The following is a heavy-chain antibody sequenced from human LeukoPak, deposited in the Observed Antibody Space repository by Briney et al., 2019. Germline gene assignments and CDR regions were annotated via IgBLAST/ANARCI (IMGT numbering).Heavy chain of an antibody. J-gene: IGHJ4*02. D-gene: IGHD6-13*01. CDR3: RRVAHSSSWYFFDS. CDR2: ITHNGST. V-gene: IGHV4-34*01. Sequence: PSETLSLTCAVYGGSFRGYYWSWIRQSPGKGLEGIGEITHNGSTSYNPSLKGRVTISVDTSKNQFSLQLSSVTAADTDVYSCRRVAHSSSWYFFDSWGQGTLVTVSS. CDR1: GGSFRGYY.